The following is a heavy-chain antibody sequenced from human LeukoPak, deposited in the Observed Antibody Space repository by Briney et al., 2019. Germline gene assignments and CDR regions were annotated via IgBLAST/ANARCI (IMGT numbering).Heavy chain of an antibody. V-gene: IGHV3-23*01. D-gene: IGHD3-16*01. Sequence: GGSLRLSCAVSGFTFGNYAMTWVRQAPGKGLESFSSISTDGTTYYAHSVKGRFTLSRDNSKNTLHLQMRSLRAEDTAVYYCAKLGHGGYYSYMDVWGKGTTVTVSS. CDR2: ISTDGTT. CDR3: AKLGHGGYYSYMDV. J-gene: IGHJ6*03. CDR1: GFTFGNYA.